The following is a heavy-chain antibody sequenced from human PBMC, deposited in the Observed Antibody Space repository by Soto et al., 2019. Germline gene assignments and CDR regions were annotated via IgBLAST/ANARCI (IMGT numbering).Heavy chain of an antibody. D-gene: IGHD6-13*01. CDR3: ARLLAGYSSSWYNWFDP. Sequence: TLSLTCTVSGGSISSYYWSWIRQPPGKGLEWIGYIYYSGSTNYNPSLKSRVTISVDTSKNQFSLKLSSVTAADTAVYYCARLLAGYSSSWYNWFDPWGQGTLVTVSS. V-gene: IGHV4-59*01. CDR2: IYYSGST. J-gene: IGHJ5*02. CDR1: GGSISSYY.